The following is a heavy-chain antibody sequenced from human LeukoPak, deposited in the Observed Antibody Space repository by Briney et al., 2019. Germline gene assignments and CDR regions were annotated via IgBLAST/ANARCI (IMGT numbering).Heavy chain of an antibody. V-gene: IGHV4-34*01. CDR1: GGSFSGYY. CDR2: INHSGST. CDR3: AREREHAFDV. J-gene: IGHJ3*01. Sequence: SETLSLTCAVYGGSFSGYYWSWIRQPPGKGLEWIGEINHSGSTNYNPSLKSRVTISVDTSKNQFSLHLNSVTPEDTAVYYCAREREHAFDVWGQGTMVTVSS. D-gene: IGHD5-24*01.